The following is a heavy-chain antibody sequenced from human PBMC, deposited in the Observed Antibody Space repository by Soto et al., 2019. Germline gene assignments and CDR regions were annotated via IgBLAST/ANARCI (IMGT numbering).Heavy chain of an antibody. D-gene: IGHD2-15*01. J-gene: IGHJ6*02. Sequence: GGSLRLSCAASGFTFSSYGMHWVRQAPGKGLEWVAVIWYDGSNKYYADSVKGRFTISRDNSKNTLYLQMNSLRAEDTAVYYWARDYCSGGSCYSYYYYGMDVWGQGTTVTVSS. CDR2: IWYDGSNK. CDR3: ARDYCSGGSCYSYYYYGMDV. V-gene: IGHV3-33*01. CDR1: GFTFSSYG.